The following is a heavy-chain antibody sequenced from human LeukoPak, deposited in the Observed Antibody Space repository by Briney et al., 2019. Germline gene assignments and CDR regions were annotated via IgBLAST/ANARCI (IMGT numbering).Heavy chain of an antibody. J-gene: IGHJ4*02. D-gene: IGHD1/OR15-1a*01. Sequence: PSETLSLTCSVSGGSFSTSSYYWGWIRQPPGKGLEWIASIDYYGTTYYNPSLQSRVTTSVDTSKDQFSLNVTSVAAADTDMYYCVKLRNTALVKVWSSLHFDNWGQGNLVGVPS. CDR3: VKLRNTALVKVWSSLHFDN. CDR2: IDYYGTT. CDR1: GGSFSTSSYY. V-gene: IGHV4-39*01.